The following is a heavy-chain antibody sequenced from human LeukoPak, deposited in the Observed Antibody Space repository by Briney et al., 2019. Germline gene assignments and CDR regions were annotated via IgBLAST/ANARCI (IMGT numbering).Heavy chain of an antibody. Sequence: PSETLSLTCAVYGGSFSGYYWRWIRQPPGKGLEWIGEINHSGSTNYNPSLKSRVTISVDTSKNQFSLKLSSVTAADTAAYYCARGTHISSAGWFDPWGQGTLVTVSS. J-gene: IGHJ5*02. CDR2: INHSGST. CDR1: GGSFSGYY. V-gene: IGHV4-34*01. D-gene: IGHD6-6*01. CDR3: ARGTHISSAGWFDP.